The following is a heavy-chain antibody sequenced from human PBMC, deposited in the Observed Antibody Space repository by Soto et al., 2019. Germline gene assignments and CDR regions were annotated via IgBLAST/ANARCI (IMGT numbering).Heavy chain of an antibody. CDR1: GGSISSGDYY. J-gene: IGHJ6*02. CDR2: IYYNGNT. Sequence: PSETLSLTCTVSGGSISSGDYYWSWIRQLPGKDLEWIAYIYYNGNTYYTPSLKSRATISLDTSRNQFFLNLNSVTAADTAVYYCAREGRTGGPYYYYYGMDVWGQGPRSPSP. V-gene: IGHV4-31*03. CDR3: AREGRTGGPYYYYYGMDV.